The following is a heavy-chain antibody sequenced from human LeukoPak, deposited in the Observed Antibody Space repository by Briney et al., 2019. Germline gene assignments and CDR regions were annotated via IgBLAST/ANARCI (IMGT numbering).Heavy chain of an antibody. V-gene: IGHV4-59*01. D-gene: IGHD4-17*01. CDR1: GGSISSYY. CDR2: IYYSGST. J-gene: IGHJ4*02. CDR3: ASSHRIGDHYYFDY. Sequence: SETLFLTCTVSGGSISSYYWSWIRQPPGKGLEWIGYIYYSGSTNYNPSLKSRVTISVDTSKNQFSLKLSSVTAADTAVYYCASSHRIGDHYYFDYWGQGTLVTVSS.